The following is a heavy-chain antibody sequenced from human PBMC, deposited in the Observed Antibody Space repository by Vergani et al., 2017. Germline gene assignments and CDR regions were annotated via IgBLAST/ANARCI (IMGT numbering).Heavy chain of an antibody. Sequence: QVQLQESGPGLVKPSLTLSLTCTVSGRSISSDSYHWSWIRQSAGKGLEWIGRVHTGRGSNYNPSLRSRVTISLDTSKNQFSLKMTSVTAADTAVYYCARVPVAGFYFDYWGQGTLVTVSS. CDR2: VHTGRGS. J-gene: IGHJ4*02. CDR1: GRSISSDSYH. D-gene: IGHD6-19*01. CDR3: ARVPVAGFYFDY. V-gene: IGHV4-61*02.